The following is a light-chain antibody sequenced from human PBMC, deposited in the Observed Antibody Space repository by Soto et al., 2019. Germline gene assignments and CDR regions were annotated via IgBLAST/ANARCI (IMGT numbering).Light chain of an antibody. J-gene: IGKJ3*01. CDR1: QSIPSNY. CDR2: GAS. CDR3: QQYGSSFT. V-gene: IGKV3-20*01. Sequence: EIVLTQSPGTLSLSPGERATLSCRASQSIPSNYLAWYQHKPGQAPRLLIYGASSRATGVPATFSGSGSGTALTLTISRLEPDNSAVYYCQQYGSSFTFGPESNVEIK.